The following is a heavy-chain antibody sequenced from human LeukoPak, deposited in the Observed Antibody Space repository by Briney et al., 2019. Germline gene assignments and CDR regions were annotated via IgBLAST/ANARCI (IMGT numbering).Heavy chain of an antibody. Sequence: PSETLSLTCTVSGGSISSSSYYWGWIRQPPGKGLEWIGSIYYSGSTYYNPSLKSRVTISVDTSKNQFSLKLSSVTAADTAVYYCARDRAIILFGAFDIWGQGTMVTVSS. V-gene: IGHV4-39*07. CDR3: ARDRAIILFGAFDI. CDR1: GGSISSSSYY. CDR2: IYYSGST. D-gene: IGHD3-3*01. J-gene: IGHJ3*02.